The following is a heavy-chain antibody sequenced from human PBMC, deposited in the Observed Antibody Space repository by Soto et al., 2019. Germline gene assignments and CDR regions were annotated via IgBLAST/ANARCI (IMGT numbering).Heavy chain of an antibody. D-gene: IGHD6-19*01. CDR1: GFSLSTTRVG. CDR2: IYWDDDK. V-gene: IGHV2-5*02. CDR3: AHSVVAGLGYYFDY. Sequence: QITLKESGPTLVKPTQTLTLTCTFSGFSLSTTRVGVGWIRQPPGKALEWLALIYWDDDKRYSPSLKSRLTINKDTSKNQVVLTMTNMDPVDTATYYCAHSVVAGLGYYFDYWGQGTLVTVSS. J-gene: IGHJ4*02.